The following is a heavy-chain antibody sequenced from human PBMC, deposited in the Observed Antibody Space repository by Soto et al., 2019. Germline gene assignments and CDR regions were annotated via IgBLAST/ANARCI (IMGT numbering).Heavy chain of an antibody. CDR3: ARHRDDPNYYYYGMDV. V-gene: IGHV1-46*01. Sequence: QVQLVQSGAEVKKPGASVKVSCKASGYTFTSYYMHWVRQAPGQGLEWMGIINPSGGSTSYAQKFQGRVTMTRDTSTSTVYMELSSLRSEDTAVYYCARHRDDPNYYYYGMDVWGQGTTVTVSS. J-gene: IGHJ6*02. CDR2: INPSGGST. CDR1: GYTFTSYY. D-gene: IGHD3-3*01.